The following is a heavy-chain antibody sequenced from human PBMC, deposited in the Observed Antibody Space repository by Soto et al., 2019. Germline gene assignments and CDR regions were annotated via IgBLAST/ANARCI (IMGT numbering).Heavy chain of an antibody. CDR1: GFTFTRYS. V-gene: IGHV3-21*01. CDR2: ISSTTNYI. J-gene: IGHJ4*02. Sequence: SLRLSCAASGFTFTRYSMNWVRQAPGRGHEWVSSISSTTNYIYYADSMKGRFTVSRDNAKNSVYLEMNSLSAEDTAVYYCARESEDLTSNFDYWGQGTLVTVSS. CDR3: ARESEDLTSNFDY.